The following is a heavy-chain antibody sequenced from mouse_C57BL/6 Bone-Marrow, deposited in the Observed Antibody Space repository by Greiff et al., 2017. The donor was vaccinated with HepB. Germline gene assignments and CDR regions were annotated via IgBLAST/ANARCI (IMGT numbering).Heavy chain of an antibody. J-gene: IGHJ4*01. CDR3: ARDKYYGSSYYYAMDY. D-gene: IGHD1-1*01. CDR1: GYTFTSYG. CDR2: IYPRSGNT. V-gene: IGHV1-81*01. Sequence: QVQLQQSGAELASPGASVKLSCKASGYTFTSYGISWVKQRTGQGLEWIGEIYPRSGNTYYNEKFKGKATLTADKSSSTAYMELRSLTSEDSAVYFCARDKYYGSSYYYAMDYWGQGTSVTVSS.